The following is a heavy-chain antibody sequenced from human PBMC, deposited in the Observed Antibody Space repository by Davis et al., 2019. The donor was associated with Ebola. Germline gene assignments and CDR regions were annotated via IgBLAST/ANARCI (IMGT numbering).Heavy chain of an antibody. CDR2: IYYSGST. J-gene: IGHJ4*02. V-gene: IGHV4-61*01. CDR3: ARGGAQTYHYGSGSYSFVYYFDY. CDR1: GGSVRSGSYY. D-gene: IGHD3-10*01. Sequence: SETLSLTCTVSGGSVRSGSYYWSWIRQPPGKGLEWIGYIYYSGSTNQNPSLKSRVTISVDTSKNQFSLKVNSVTAADTAVYFCARGGAQTYHYGSGSYSFVYYFDYWGQGTLVTVSS.